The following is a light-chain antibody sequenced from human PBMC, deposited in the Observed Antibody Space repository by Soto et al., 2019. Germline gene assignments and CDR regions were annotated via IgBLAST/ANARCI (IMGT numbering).Light chain of an antibody. J-gene: IGLJ3*02. CDR3: QSYDSGLSGSV. V-gene: IGLV1-40*01. Sequence: QTVVTQPPSVSGAPGQRVTISCTGSSSNIGAGYEVHWYQQVPGTAPKLLIYGNTNRPSGVPDRFSGSKSGTSASLAITGLQADDEADYYCQSYDSGLSGSVFGGGTKVTVL. CDR2: GNT. CDR1: SSNIGAGYE.